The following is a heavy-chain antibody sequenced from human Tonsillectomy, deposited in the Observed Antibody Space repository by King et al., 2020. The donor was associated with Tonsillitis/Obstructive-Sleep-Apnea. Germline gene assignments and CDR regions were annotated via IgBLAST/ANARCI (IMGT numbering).Heavy chain of an antibody. J-gene: IGHJ4*02. CDR3: AGVPKFVVVGIYFDY. CDR1: GGSFSGYY. D-gene: IGHD2-2*01. V-gene: IGHV4-34*01. CDR2: INHSGST. Sequence: VQLQQWGAGLLKPSETLSLTCAVYGGSFSGYYWSWIRQPPGKGLEWIGEINHSGSTNYNPSLKSRVTISVDTSKNQFSLKLSSVTAADTAVYYCAGVPKFVVVGIYFDYLGQGTLVTVSS.